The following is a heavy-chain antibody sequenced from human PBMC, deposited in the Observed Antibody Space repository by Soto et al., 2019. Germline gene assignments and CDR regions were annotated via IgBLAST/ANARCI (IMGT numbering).Heavy chain of an antibody. J-gene: IGHJ6*02. CDR2: ISYDGSNK. CDR1: GFTFSSYA. V-gene: IGHV3-30-3*01. CDR3: ARVQYSSSPGASYYYYYYGMDV. Sequence: GGSLRLSCAASGFTFSSYAMHWVRQAPGKGLEWVAVISYDGSNKYYADSVKGRFTISRDNSKNTLYLQMNSLRAEDTAVYYCARVQYSSSPGASYYYYYYGMDVWGQGTTVTSP. D-gene: IGHD6-13*01.